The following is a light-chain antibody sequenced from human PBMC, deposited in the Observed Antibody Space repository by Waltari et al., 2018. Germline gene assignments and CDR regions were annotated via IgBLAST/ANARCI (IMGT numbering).Light chain of an antibody. CDR1: NHDVGSYDL. CDR2: GGT. V-gene: IGLV2-23*01. CDR3: SSYAGGGTGV. J-gene: IGLJ3*02. Sequence: QSALTQPASVSGSPGQSITISCTGTNHDVGSYDLVSWYQQHPGKAPKLVIYGGTKRPSGGSHRFSGSKSGNTASLTISGLQAEDEADYYCSSYAGGGTGVFGGGTKLTVL.